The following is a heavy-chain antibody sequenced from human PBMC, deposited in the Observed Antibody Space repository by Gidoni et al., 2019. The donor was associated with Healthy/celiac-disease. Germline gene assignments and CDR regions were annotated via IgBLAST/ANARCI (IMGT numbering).Heavy chain of an antibody. J-gene: IGHJ4*02. CDR3: AKDEGRWRYYFDY. V-gene: IGHV3-30*18. Sequence: QVQLVESGGGVVQPGRSLRLSCAASGFTFSSYGMHWVRQAPGKGLEWVAVISYDGSNKYYADSVKGRFTISRDNSKNTLYLQMNSLRAEDTAVYYCAKDEGRWRYYFDYWGQGTLVTVSS. CDR2: ISYDGSNK. CDR1: GFTFSSYG. D-gene: IGHD1-26*01.